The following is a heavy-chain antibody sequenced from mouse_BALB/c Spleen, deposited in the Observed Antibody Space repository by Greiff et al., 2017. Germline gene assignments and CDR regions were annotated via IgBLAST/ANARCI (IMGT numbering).Heavy chain of an antibody. D-gene: IGHD1-1*01. V-gene: IGHV1S29*02. CDR2: ISCYNGAT. J-gene: IGHJ3*01. Sequence: VHVKQSGPELVKPGASVKISCKASGYTFTDYNMHWVKQSHGKSLEWIGYISCYNGATSYNQKFKGKATFTVDTSSSTAYMQFNSLTSEDSAVYYCSITTVEGRPFAYWGQGTLVTVSA. CDR3: SITTVEGRPFAY. CDR1: GYTFTDYN.